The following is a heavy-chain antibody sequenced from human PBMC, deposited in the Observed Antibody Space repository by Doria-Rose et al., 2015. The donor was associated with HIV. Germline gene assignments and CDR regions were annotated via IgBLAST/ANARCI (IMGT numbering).Heavy chain of an antibody. D-gene: IGHD2-15*01. V-gene: IGHV3-33*01. CDR2: IYYDVRTK. CDR3: VREGEYCSGGSCYGSGLDV. J-gene: IGHJ6*02. CDR1: GFTFSNYG. Sequence: QVQLVQSGGGVAQPGRSLRLSCAASGFTFSNYGLHWVRQATGKGLDWVAGIYYDVRTKYYADSVKCRFTISRDNSKNTVYLQMNSLRAEDTAVYYCVREGEYCSGGSCYGSGLDVWGQGTTVTVPS.